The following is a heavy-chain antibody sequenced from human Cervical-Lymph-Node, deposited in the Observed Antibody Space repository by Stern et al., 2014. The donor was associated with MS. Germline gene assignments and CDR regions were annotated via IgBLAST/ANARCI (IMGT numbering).Heavy chain of an antibody. J-gene: IGHJ5*02. D-gene: IGHD2-2*02. CDR2: INTGIGHT. V-gene: IGHV1-3*04. CDR3: AAIPPLRPPLDP. Sequence: QVQLVQSGSEVKEPGASVKISCKATGYTFTSYAMHWVRQAPGQRPEWMGWINTGIGHTKYSEKVQGRVTISRDTSASTVYLELSSLRPEDTAMYYCAAIPPLRPPLDPWGQGTLLTVSS. CDR1: GYTFTSYA.